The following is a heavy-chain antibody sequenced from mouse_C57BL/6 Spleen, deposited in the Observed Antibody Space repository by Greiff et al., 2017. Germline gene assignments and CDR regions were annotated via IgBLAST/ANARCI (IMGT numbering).Heavy chain of an antibody. J-gene: IGHJ4*01. CDR2: IYPRSGNT. D-gene: IGHD1-1*01. CDR1: GYTFTSYG. V-gene: IGHV1-81*01. CDR3: ARGRCNGVAMDY. Sequence: QVQLQQSGAELARPGASVKLSCKASGYTFTSYGISWVKQRTGQGLEWIGEIYPRSGNTYYNEKFKGKATLTAYKSASTACMELRSLTSEDSAGYCWARGRCNGVAMDYWGQGTSVTVSS.